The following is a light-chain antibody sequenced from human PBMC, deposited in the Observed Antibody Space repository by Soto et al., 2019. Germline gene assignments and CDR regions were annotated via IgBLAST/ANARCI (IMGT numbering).Light chain of an antibody. CDR1: ENVGTN. CDR2: GSS. J-gene: IGKJ4*01. V-gene: IGKV3D-15*01. Sequence: IVLTQSRATLSVSPGEGVSLSCRAIENVGTNLAWYQQKPGRAPRLLIYGSSTRATGIPATFSGSGSGTELTLTISSLQSEESAIYYCQQYNNWGLSFGGGTKVEIK. CDR3: QQYNNWGLS.